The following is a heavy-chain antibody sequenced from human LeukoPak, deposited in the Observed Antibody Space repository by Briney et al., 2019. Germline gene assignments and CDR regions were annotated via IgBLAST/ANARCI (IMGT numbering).Heavy chain of an antibody. CDR3: ARRLDSSAWALFDF. Sequence: SETLSLTCTVSGGSISSYYWSWIRQPPEKGLEWIGYIYYSGSTNYNPSLKSRVTISVDTSKNQFSLKLSSVTAADTAVYYCARRLDSSAWALFDFWGQGTLVTVSS. CDR1: GGSISSYY. J-gene: IGHJ4*02. V-gene: IGHV4-59*01. D-gene: IGHD6-19*01. CDR2: IYYSGST.